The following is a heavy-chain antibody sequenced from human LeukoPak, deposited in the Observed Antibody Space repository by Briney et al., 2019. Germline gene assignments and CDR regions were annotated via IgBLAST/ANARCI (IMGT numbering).Heavy chain of an antibody. V-gene: IGHV1-46*01. CDR3: ARGQYSHDPRAAFDI. Sequence: GASVKVSCKASGYTFTSYYMHWVRQAPGQGLEWMGIINPSGGSTSYAQKFQGRVTMTRDTSTSTVYMELSSLRSEDTAVYYCARGQYSHDPRAAFDIWGQGTMVTVSS. J-gene: IGHJ3*02. CDR1: GYTFTSYY. D-gene: IGHD3-22*01. CDR2: INPSGGST.